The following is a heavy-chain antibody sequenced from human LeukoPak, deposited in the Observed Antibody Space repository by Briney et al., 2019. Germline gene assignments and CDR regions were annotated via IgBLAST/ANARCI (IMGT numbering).Heavy chain of an antibody. D-gene: IGHD1-20*01. CDR3: ARADREVITGTTWGNMDV. V-gene: IGHV1-18*01. CDR2: ISAYNGNT. Sequence: RRGSVSVSCTASGYTFTSYGISWVRQAPGQGVEWMGGISAYNGNTNYAQKLHGRVTMTTDTSTSTPYMELRSLRSDDTAVYYCARADREVITGTTWGNMDVWGQGTTVTVSS. J-gene: IGHJ6*02. CDR1: GYTFTSYG.